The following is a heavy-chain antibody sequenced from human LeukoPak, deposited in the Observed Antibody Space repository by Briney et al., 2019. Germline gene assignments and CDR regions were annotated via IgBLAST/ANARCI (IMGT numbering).Heavy chain of an antibody. V-gene: IGHV1-18*01. D-gene: IGHD1-26*01. CDR3: ARVMGPPDY. Sequence: ASVKVSCKASGYTFRNHDITWVRQAPGQGLEWMGWISAYNGNPNPAQNFQGRVTMTTDTSTSTAYMELRSLRSGDTAVYYCARVMGPPDYWGQGTLVTASS. CDR1: GYTFRNHD. J-gene: IGHJ4*02. CDR2: ISAYNGNP.